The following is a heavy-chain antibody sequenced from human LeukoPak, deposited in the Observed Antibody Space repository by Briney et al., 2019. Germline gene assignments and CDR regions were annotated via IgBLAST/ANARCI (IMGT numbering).Heavy chain of an antibody. Sequence: SETLSLTCTVSGGSISSYYWTWIRQPPGKGLEWIGDIYITGSTNYNPYLKRRVTISVDTSKNQFSLRLSSVTAADTVVYYCARVRIGETSYDASDVWGLGTMVTVSS. V-gene: IGHV4-59*13. J-gene: IGHJ3*01. CDR2: IYITGST. D-gene: IGHD1-26*01. CDR1: GGSISSYY. CDR3: ARVRIGETSYDASDV.